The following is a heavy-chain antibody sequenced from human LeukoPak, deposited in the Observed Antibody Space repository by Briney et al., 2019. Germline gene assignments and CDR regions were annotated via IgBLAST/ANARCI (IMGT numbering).Heavy chain of an antibody. CDR2: INPNSGGT. CDR1: GYTFTGYY. D-gene: IGHD1-14*01. Sequence: VKVSCKASGYTFTGYYMHWVRQAPGQGLEWMGWINPNSGGTNYAQKFQGRVTMARDTSISTAYMELSRLRSDDTAVYYCARISNGEPSRMDVWGQGTTVTVS. CDR3: ARISNGEPSRMDV. J-gene: IGHJ6*02. V-gene: IGHV1-2*02.